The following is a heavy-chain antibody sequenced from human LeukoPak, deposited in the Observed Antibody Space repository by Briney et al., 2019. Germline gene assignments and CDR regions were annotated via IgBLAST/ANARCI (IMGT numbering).Heavy chain of an antibody. CDR3: ARGGYYYDSSGYYDY. J-gene: IGHJ4*02. Sequence: HSETLSLTCTVPGGSISSYYWSWIRQPAGKGLEWIGRIYTSGSTNYNPSLKSRVTMSVDTSKTQFSLKLSSVTAADTAVYYCARGGYYYDSSGYYDYWGQGTLVTVSS. D-gene: IGHD3-22*01. CDR2: IYTSGST. V-gene: IGHV4-4*07. CDR1: GGSISSYY.